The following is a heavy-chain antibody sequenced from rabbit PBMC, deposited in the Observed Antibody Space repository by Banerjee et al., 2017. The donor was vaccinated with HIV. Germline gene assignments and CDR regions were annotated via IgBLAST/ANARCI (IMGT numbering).Heavy chain of an antibody. Sequence: QSLQESGGGLFQPGASLTLTCTASGIDFNTNHYMCWVRQAPGKGLEWIGCIWGAGSGGADYASWAKGRFTISRSTSLNTVDLQMTSLTAADTATYFCVRAGVYAGSSSYTGFDFNLWGQGTLVTVS. V-gene: IGHV1S43*01. D-gene: IGHD8-1*01. CDR2: IWGAGSGGA. J-gene: IGHJ4*01. CDR1: GIDFNTNHY. CDR3: VRAGVYAGSSSYTGFDFNL.